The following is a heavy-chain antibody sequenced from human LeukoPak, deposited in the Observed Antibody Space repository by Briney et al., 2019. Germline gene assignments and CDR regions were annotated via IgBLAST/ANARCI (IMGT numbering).Heavy chain of an antibody. CDR2: IYYSGDT. J-gene: IGHJ3*02. CDR1: GGSITSNSYS. CDR3: GRANKAAQYGFDI. D-gene: IGHD6-13*01. Sequence: SETLSLICTVSGGSITSNSYSWDWIRQPPGKGLEWIGTIYYSGDTYNNPSLTSRVTISIDASKEQFSLKLNSVTAADTAVYYCGRANKAAQYGFDIWGQGAKVTVSS. V-gene: IGHV4-39*07.